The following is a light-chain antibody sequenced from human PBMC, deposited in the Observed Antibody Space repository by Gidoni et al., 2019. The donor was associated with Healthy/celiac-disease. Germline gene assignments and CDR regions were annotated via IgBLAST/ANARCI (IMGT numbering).Light chain of an antibody. V-gene: IGKV4-1*01. CDR1: QSVLYSSHNKNY. Sequence: DIVMTQSPDSLAVSLGDRATINCKSSQSVLYSSHNKNYLAWYQQKPGQPPKLLIYWASTRESGVPDRFSGSGSGTDFTLTISSLQAEDVAVYYCQQYYSTPLTFGQGTKVEIK. CDR3: QQYYSTPLT. J-gene: IGKJ1*01. CDR2: WAS.